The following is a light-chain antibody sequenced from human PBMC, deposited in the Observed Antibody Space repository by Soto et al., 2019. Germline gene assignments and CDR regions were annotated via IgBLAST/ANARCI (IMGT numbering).Light chain of an antibody. Sequence: EIVLTQSPATLSSSPGERATLSCGASAAVSSSYVAWYQQKSGLAPRLLIHDASSRATGIPDRFSGSKSGTDFTLPIRSLEPEDAALYYCQQYGSSPITFGQGTRLEIK. CDR3: QQYGSSPIT. J-gene: IGKJ5*01. CDR2: DAS. CDR1: AAVSSSY. V-gene: IGKV3D-20*01.